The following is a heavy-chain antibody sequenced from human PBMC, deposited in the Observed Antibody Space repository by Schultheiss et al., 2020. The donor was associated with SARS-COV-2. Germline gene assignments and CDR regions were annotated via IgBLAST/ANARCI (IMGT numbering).Heavy chain of an antibody. CDR3: ARGQRGSGSSLDY. CDR2: IWYDGSNK. Sequence: GGSLRLSCAASGFTVSSNYMSWVRQAPGKGLEWVAVIWYDGSNKYYADSVKGRFTISRDNSKNTLYLQMNSLRAEDTAVYYCARGQRGSGSSLDYWGQGTLVTVSS. V-gene: IGHV3-33*08. CDR1: GFTVSSNY. J-gene: IGHJ4*02. D-gene: IGHD3-10*01.